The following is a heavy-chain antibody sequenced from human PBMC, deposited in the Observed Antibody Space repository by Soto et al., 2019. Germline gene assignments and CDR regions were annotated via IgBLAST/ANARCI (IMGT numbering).Heavy chain of an antibody. CDR3: ASSESPVTGYYFDY. J-gene: IGHJ4*02. CDR1: GGSFSGYT. Sequence: SETLSLTCAVYGGSFSGYTWSWIRQPPGKGLEWIGEINYSGSTYYNPSLKSRVTISVDKSKNQFSLKLSSVTAADTAVYYCASSESPVTGYYFDYWGQGTLVTVSS. V-gene: IGHV4-34*01. CDR2: INYSGST. D-gene: IGHD3-9*01.